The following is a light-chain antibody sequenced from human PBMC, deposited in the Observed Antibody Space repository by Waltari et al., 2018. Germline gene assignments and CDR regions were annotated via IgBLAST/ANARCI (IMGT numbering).Light chain of an antibody. J-gene: IGKJ2*01. CDR1: QSVLYSANNKNY. Sequence: DIVMTQSPDSLAMSLGERATINCKSSQSVLYSANNKNYLAWYQQKPGQPPNLLIYWASTRESGVPDRFSGSGYGTDFTLTISSLQAEDVAVYYCQQYYTTPYTFGQGTKLEIK. V-gene: IGKV4-1*01. CDR2: WAS. CDR3: QQYYTTPYT.